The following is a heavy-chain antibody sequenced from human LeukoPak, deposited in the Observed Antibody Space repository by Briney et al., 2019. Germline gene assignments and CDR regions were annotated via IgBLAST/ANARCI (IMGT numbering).Heavy chain of an antibody. CDR3: ARPRTDSGSYVDY. Sequence: MASETLSLTCTVSGGSISSSSYYWGRIRQPPGKGLEWNGSNYYRGSTYYNPSLKIHVTISVDTSRNPFSLKLSSVTAADTAVYYCARPRTDSGSYVDYWGQGTLVTVSS. CDR2: NYYRGST. V-gene: IGHV4-39*01. J-gene: IGHJ4*02. CDR1: GGSISSSSYY. D-gene: IGHD1-26*01.